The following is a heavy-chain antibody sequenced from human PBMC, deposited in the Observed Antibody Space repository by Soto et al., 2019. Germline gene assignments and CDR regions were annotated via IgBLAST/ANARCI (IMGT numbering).Heavy chain of an antibody. D-gene: IGHD3-16*01. Sequence: QVQLQESGPRVVKPSETLSLTCTVSGVSITNFYWCWIRQPPGKGLEWIGYVYRGGITTYNPSLKSRVTTSAATSKNQCSLNLTAVTAADPAVFFCARTNVLNWFDPWGKGTLVTVSS. V-gene: IGHV4-4*09. CDR1: GVSITNFY. J-gene: IGHJ5*02. CDR2: VYRGGIT. CDR3: ARTNVLNWFDP.